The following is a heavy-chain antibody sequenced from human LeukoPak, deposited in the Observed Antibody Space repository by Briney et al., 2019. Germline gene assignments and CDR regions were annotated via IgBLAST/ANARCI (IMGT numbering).Heavy chain of an antibody. CDR3: AREFRTTTWSYDAFDL. CDR1: GYTSTDYY. J-gene: IGHJ3*01. CDR2: INPTSGGT. Sequence: ASVKVSCKASGYTSTDYYMHWVRRAPGQGLEWVGWINPTSGGTNYAQKFQDRVTMTRDTSNNTSYMELSRLRSDDTAVYYCAREFRTTTWSYDAFDLWGQGTMVTVSS. D-gene: IGHD1/OR15-1a*01. V-gene: IGHV1-2*02.